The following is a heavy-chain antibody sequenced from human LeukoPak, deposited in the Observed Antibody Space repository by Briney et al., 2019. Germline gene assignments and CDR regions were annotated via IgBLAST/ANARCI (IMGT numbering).Heavy chain of an antibody. D-gene: IGHD2-2*01. CDR3: ARSGGDYQLLPYYFDY. CDR2: ISAYNGNT. V-gene: IGHV1-18*01. CDR1: GYTFTSYG. J-gene: IGHJ4*02. Sequence: ASVKVSCKASGYTFTSYGIRWVRQAPGQGLEWMGWISAYNGNTNYAQKLQGRVTMTTDTSTSTAYMELRSLRSDDTAVYYCARSGGDYQLLPYYFDYWGQGTLVTVSS.